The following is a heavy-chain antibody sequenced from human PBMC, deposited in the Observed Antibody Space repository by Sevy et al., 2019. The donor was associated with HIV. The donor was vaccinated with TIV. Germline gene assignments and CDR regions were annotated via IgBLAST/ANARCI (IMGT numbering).Heavy chain of an antibody. D-gene: IGHD6-13*01. V-gene: IGHV3-72*01. Sequence: GGSLRLSCAASGFTLSDHYMEWVRQAPGKGLEWVGRIRNKADSYTIEYAASVKGRFTISRDDSKNSLYLLMNSLKTEDTAVYYCATHAGIAAAGRVFDYWGQGTLVTVSS. J-gene: IGHJ4*02. CDR2: IRNKADSYTI. CDR1: GFTLSDHY. CDR3: ATHAGIAAAGRVFDY.